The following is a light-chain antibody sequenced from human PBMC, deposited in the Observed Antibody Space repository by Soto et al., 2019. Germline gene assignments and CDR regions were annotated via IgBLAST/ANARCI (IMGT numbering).Light chain of an antibody. V-gene: IGLV2-14*03. CDR3: SSYTSDWGV. CDR1: SSDVGGYNY. J-gene: IGLJ1*01. Sequence: QSALTQPASVSESPGQSITISCTGTSSDVGGYNYVSWFQQHPDRAPKLIIYDVTNRPSGISNRFSGSKSGNTASLTISGLQAEDEADYYCSSYTSDWGVFGTGTKVTVL. CDR2: DVT.